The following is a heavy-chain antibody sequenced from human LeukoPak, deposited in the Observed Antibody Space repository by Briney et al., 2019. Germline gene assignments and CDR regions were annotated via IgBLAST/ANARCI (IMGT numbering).Heavy chain of an antibody. CDR3: AREAWVSGDSRYRYYGIDV. CDR1: GASISSYY. J-gene: IGHJ6*02. CDR2: IDYSGST. D-gene: IGHD4-17*01. Sequence: SETLSLTCTVSGASISSYYWSWIRQPPGKGLEWIGYIDYSGSTNYTPSLKSRVTISVDTSKNQFSLKLSSVTAADTALYYCAREAWVSGDSRYRYYGIDVWGQGTTVTVSS. V-gene: IGHV4-59*01.